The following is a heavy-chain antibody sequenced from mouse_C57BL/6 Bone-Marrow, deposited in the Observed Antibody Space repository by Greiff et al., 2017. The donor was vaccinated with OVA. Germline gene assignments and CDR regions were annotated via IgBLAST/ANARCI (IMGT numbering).Heavy chain of an antibody. D-gene: IGHD1-1*01. CDR3: TRDGSSSHWYVDV. J-gene: IGHJ1*03. V-gene: IGHV5-9-1*02. CDR1: GFTFSSYA. CDR2: ISSGGDYI. Sequence: EVKLVESGEGLVKPGGSLNLSCAASGFTFSSYAMSWVRQTPEKRLEWVAYISSGGDYIYYADTVKGRFTISRDNARNTLYLQMSSLKSEDTAMYYGTRDGSSSHWYVDVWGTGTTVTVSS.